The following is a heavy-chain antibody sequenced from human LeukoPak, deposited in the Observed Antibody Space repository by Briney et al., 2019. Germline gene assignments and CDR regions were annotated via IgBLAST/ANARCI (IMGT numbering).Heavy chain of an antibody. Sequence: SETLSLTCTVSGGSISSGSYYWGWIRQPPGKGLEWLGSIYYSGSTYYNPSLKSRVNISVDTSKNQFSLKLCSVTAADTAVYYCARDHGSSWYRNWFDPWGQGTLVTVSS. CDR3: ARDHGSSWYRNWFDP. CDR2: IYYSGST. J-gene: IGHJ5*02. CDR1: GGSISSGSYY. D-gene: IGHD6-13*01. V-gene: IGHV4-39*07.